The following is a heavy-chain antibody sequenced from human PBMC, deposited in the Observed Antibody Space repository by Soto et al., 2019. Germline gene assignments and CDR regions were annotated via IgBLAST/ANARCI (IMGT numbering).Heavy chain of an antibody. Sequence: GGSLRLSCAASGFTFSSYSMNWVRQAPGKGLEWVSSISSSSSYIYYADSVKGRFTISRENAKNSLYLQINSLRAEDTAVYYCARAMGVEMATIDAFDIWGQGTMVTVSS. D-gene: IGHD5-12*01. CDR3: ARAMGVEMATIDAFDI. CDR2: ISSSSSYI. CDR1: GFTFSSYS. J-gene: IGHJ3*02. V-gene: IGHV3-21*01.